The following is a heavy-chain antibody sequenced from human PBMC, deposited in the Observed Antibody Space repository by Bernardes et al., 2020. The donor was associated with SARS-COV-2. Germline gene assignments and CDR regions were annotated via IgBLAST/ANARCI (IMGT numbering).Heavy chain of an antibody. CDR1: GYTLSDYY. V-gene: IGHV1-2*02. CDR2: INPHSGGT. J-gene: IGHJ3*02. Sequence: SVKVSCKASGYTLSDYYMHWVRQAPGQGLEWMGWINPHSGGTNYAQKFQGRVTVTRDTSITTAYMELSRLTSDDTAVYYCARDLDRLYSGSRTDAFDIWGQGTMVTVSS. D-gene: IGHD1-26*01. CDR3: ARDLDRLYSGSRTDAFDI.